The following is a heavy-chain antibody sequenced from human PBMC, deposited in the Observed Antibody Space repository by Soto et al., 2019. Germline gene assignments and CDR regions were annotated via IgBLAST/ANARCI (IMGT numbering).Heavy chain of an antibody. CDR1: GGSISSYY. Sequence: SETLSLTCTVSGGSISSYYLSWIRQPPGKGLEWIGYIYYSGSTNYNPSLKSRVTISVDTSKNQFSLKLSSVTAADTAVYYCARSEAVALANGGPAEYFQHWGQGTLVTVSS. V-gene: IGHV4-59*01. D-gene: IGHD6-19*01. CDR2: IYYSGST. J-gene: IGHJ1*01. CDR3: ARSEAVALANGGPAEYFQH.